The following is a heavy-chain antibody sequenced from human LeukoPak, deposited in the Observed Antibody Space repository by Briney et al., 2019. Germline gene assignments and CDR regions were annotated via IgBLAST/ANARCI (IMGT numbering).Heavy chain of an antibody. J-gene: IGHJ4*02. V-gene: IGHV4-34*01. CDR1: GGSFSGYY. D-gene: IGHD3-22*01. CDR3: ARFYYDRTL. CDR2: INHSGST. Sequence: SETLSLTCAVYGGSFSGYYWSWIRKPPGKGLEWIGEINHSGSTNYNPSLKSRVTISVDTSKNQFSLKLSSVTAADTAVYYCARFYYDRTLWGQGTLVTVSS.